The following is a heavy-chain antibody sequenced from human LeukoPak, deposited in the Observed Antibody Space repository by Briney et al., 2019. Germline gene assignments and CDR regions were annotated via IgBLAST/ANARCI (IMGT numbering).Heavy chain of an antibody. J-gene: IGHJ4*02. D-gene: IGHD6-13*01. V-gene: IGHV3-30*04. CDR3: AKDHGSSDWYYFDY. CDR2: ISYDGSNK. Sequence: GGSLRLSCAASGFTFSNYAMHWVRQAPGKGLEWVAVISYDGSNKYYADSVKGRFTISRDNSKNTLYLQMNTLRADDTAVYYCAKDHGSSDWYYFDYWGQGTLVTVSS. CDR1: GFTFSNYA.